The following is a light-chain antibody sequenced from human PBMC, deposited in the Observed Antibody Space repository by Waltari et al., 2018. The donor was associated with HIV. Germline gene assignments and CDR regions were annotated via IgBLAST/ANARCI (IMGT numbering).Light chain of an antibody. CDR2: EVS. V-gene: IGLV2-23*02. CDR3: CSYAGSSTLV. CDR1: SSNIGTYNL. J-gene: IGLJ3*02. Sequence: QSALTQPASVSGSPGQSITISCTGTSSNIGTYNLVSWHQQHPGKAHKTLIYEVSQRPSGVSNRFSGSKSGNTASLTISGLQAEDEADYYCCSYAGSSTLVFGGGTKVTVL.